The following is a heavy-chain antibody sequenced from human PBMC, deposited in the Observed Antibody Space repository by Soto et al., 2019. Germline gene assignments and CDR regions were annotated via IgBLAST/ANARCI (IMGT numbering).Heavy chain of an antibody. CDR1: GYNFVTYW. J-gene: IGHJ5*02. CDR3: ARHGFYGDYASNYFDP. V-gene: IGHV5-51*01. CDR2: IYPGDSDS. Sequence: PGESLKISCEGFGYNFVTYWIAWVRQMPGKGLEYMGIIYPGDSDSRYSPSFQGQVTFSADKSISTAYMQWSSLKASDTAMYYCARHGFYGDYASNYFDPWGQGTLVTVSS. D-gene: IGHD4-17*01.